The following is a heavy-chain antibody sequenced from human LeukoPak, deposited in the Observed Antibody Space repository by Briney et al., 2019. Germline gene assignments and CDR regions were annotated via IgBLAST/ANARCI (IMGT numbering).Heavy chain of an antibody. V-gene: IGHV3-74*01. J-gene: IGHJ4*02. Sequence: GGSLRLSCAASGFTFSSYWMHWVRQAPGKGLVWVSRINSDGSSTGYADSVKGRFTISRDNAKNTLYLQMNSLRAEDTAVYYCARDRYAPHYYDSSGYSGFDYWGQGTLVTVSS. CDR2: INSDGSST. CDR3: ARDRYAPHYYDSSGYSGFDY. CDR1: GFTFSSYW. D-gene: IGHD3-22*01.